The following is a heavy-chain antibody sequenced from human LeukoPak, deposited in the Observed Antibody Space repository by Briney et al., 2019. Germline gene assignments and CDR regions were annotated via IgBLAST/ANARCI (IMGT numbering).Heavy chain of an antibody. V-gene: IGHV1-18*01. CDR1: GYTFTSYG. CDR2: ISAYNGNT. D-gene: IGHD3-22*01. CDR3: AKGSYYDSSGYYGY. J-gene: IGHJ4*02. Sequence: GASVKVSCKASGYTFTSYGISWVRQAPGQGLEWMGWISAYNGNTNYAQKLQGRVTMTTDTSTSTAYMELRSLRSDDTAVYYCAKGSYYDSSGYYGYWGQGTLVTVSS.